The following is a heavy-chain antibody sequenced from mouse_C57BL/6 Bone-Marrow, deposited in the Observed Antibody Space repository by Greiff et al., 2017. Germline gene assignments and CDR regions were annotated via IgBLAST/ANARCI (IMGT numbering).Heavy chain of an antibody. CDR1: GFTFSSYA. CDR2: ISDGGSYT. V-gene: IGHV5-4*01. Sequence: VQLKESGGGLVKPGGSLKLSCAASGFTFSSYAMSWVRQTPEKRLEWVATISDGGSYTYYPDNVKGRFTISRDNAKNNLYLQMSHLKSEDTAMYYCATIPGSNCYWGQGTSVTVSS. CDR3: ATIPGSNCY. D-gene: IGHD2-5*01. J-gene: IGHJ4*01.